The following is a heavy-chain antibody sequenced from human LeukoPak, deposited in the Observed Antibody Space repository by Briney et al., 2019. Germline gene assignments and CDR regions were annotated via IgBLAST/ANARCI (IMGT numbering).Heavy chain of an antibody. J-gene: IGHJ4*02. CDR3: ARDDALVATGSFDY. CDR1: GFTFTNST. Sequence: ASVKVSCKASGFTFTNSTVQWVRQARGQRLEWIGWIVVGSGNTNYAQNFQERVTITRDMSTSSAYMELSSLRSEDTAVYYCARDDALVATGSFDYWGQGTLVTVSS. CDR2: IVVGSGNT. D-gene: IGHD5-12*01. V-gene: IGHV1-58*01.